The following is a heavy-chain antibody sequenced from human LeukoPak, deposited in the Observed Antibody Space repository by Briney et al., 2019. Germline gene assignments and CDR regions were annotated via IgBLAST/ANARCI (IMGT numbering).Heavy chain of an antibody. CDR2: ISGSGGST. CDR3: AAPGYSSSWAFDY. V-gene: IGHV3-23*01. J-gene: IGHJ4*02. D-gene: IGHD6-13*01. Sequence: GGSLRLSCAASGFTFSSYAMSWVRQAPGKGVEWVSAISGSGGSTYYADSVKGRFTISRDNSKNTLYLQMNSLRAEDTAVYYCAAPGYSSSWAFDYWGQGTLVTVSS. CDR1: GFTFSSYA.